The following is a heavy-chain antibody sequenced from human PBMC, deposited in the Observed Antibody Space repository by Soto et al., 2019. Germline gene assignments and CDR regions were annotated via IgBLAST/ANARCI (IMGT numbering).Heavy chain of an antibody. CDR2: ISGSGGST. CDR3: AKVPRRLLGPIAAAGTFDY. Sequence: GGSLRLSCAASGFTFSSYAMSWVRQAPGKGLEWVSAISGSGGSTYYADSVKGRFTISRDNSKNTLYLQMNSLRAEDTAVYYCAKVPRRLLGPIAAAGTFDYWGQGTLVTVSS. V-gene: IGHV3-23*01. J-gene: IGHJ4*02. CDR1: GFTFSSYA. D-gene: IGHD6-13*01.